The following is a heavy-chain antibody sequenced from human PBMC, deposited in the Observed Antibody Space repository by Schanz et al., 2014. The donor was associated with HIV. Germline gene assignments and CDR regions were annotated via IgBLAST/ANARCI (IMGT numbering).Heavy chain of an antibody. CDR3: TRESYNLVPGGDP. D-gene: IGHD1-1*01. CDR1: GFTLSTYW. CDR2: IKQDASLE. J-gene: IGHJ5*02. V-gene: IGHV3-7*01. Sequence: EEQLVESGGGLVQPGGSLRLSCAASGFTLSTYWMGWVRQAPGKGLEWVANIKQDASLENYVDSVKGRFAIFRDNARNSLFLQMNSLRVEDTAVYYCTRESYNLVPGGDPWGQGTLVTVSP.